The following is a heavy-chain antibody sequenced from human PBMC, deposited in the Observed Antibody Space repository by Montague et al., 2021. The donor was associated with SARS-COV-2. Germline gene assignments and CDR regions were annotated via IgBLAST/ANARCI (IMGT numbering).Heavy chain of an antibody. CDR1: GDSISNYS. CDR2: IYYSGST. D-gene: IGHD4-11*01. CDR3: ARHLSVTTVTSHMYHYAMDV. V-gene: IGHV4-59*08. Sequence: SETLSLTCSVSGDSISNYSWSWIRQSPGKGLEWIGYIYYSGSTNYNPSLTSRVTISVDTSKNQVSLKLTSVTAADTAVYYCARHLSVTTVTSHMYHYAMDVWGQGTTVTVSS. J-gene: IGHJ6*02.